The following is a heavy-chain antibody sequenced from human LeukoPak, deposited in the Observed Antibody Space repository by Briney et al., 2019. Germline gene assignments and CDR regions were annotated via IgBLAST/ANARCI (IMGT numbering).Heavy chain of an antibody. CDR3: ARDAGRAGDAFDI. V-gene: IGHV3-7*03. D-gene: IGHD1-26*01. J-gene: IGHJ3*02. Sequence: GGSLRLSCAASGFTFRSYWMSWVRQAPGKGLEWVASIKKDGSEKYYVDSVKSRFTVSRDNAKNSLYLQMNSLRVEDTAMYYCARDAGRAGDAFDIWGQGTMVTVSS. CDR1: GFTFRSYW. CDR2: IKKDGSEK.